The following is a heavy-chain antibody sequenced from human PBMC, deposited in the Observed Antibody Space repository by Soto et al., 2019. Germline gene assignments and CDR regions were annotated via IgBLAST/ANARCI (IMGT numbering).Heavy chain of an antibody. V-gene: IGHV1-69*06. CDR3: ARRGEYSYGYVGYYYGMDV. CDR2: IIPIFGTA. D-gene: IGHD5-18*01. CDR1: GGTFSSYA. J-gene: IGHJ6*02. Sequence: SVKVSCKASGGTFSSYAISWVRQAPGQGLEWMGGIIPIFGTANYAQKFQGRVTITADKSTSTAYMELSSLRSEDTAVYYCARRGEYSYGYVGYYYGMDVWGQGTTVTVSS.